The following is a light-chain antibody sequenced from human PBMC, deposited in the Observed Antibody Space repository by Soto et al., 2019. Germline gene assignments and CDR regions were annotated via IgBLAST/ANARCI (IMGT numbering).Light chain of an antibody. CDR1: QSVSSY. Sequence: EIVLTQSPATLSLSPGERATLSCRASQSVSSYLAWYQQKPGQAPRLLIYGGSSRATASPDRFSGSGSGTDFTLTITRLEPEDFAVYYCHCQQYGSSPMYTFGQGTKLEIK. V-gene: IGKV3-20*01. CDR3: QQYGSSPMYT. J-gene: IGKJ2*01. CDR2: GGS.